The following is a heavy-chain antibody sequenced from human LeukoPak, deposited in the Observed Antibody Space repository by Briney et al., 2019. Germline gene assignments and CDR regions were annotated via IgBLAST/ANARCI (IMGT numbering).Heavy chain of an antibody. J-gene: IGHJ4*02. CDR3: AKDRGY. CDR2: ISGGGGST. V-gene: IGHV3-23*01. Sequence: PGGSLRLSCAASGFTFSNSAMNCVRQAPGKGPEWVSVISGGGGSTFYADSVKGRFTISRDNSRNTLYLQMNSLRADDTAVYYCAKDRGYWGQGTLVTVSS. CDR1: GFTFSNSA.